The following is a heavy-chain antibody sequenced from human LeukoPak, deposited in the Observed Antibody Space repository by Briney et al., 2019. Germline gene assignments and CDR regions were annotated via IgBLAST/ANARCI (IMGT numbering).Heavy chain of an antibody. Sequence: SETLSLTCTVSGGSISSGGYYWSWIRQHPGKGLEWNGYIYYSGSTYYNPSLKSRVTISVDTSKNQFSLKLSSVTAADTAVYYCARARRYEGDYVLDYWGQGTLVTVSS. J-gene: IGHJ4*02. CDR1: GGSISSGGYY. V-gene: IGHV4-31*03. D-gene: IGHD4-17*01. CDR3: ARARRYEGDYVLDY. CDR2: IYYSGST.